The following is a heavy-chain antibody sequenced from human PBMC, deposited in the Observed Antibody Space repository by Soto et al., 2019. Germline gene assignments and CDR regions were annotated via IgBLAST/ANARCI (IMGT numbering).Heavy chain of an antibody. D-gene: IGHD2-2*01. CDR2: ISAYNGNT. CDR3: ARSAGGYQLGTEYNWFDP. V-gene: IGHV1-18*01. Sequence: GASVKVSCKASGYTSTSYGISWVRQAPGQGLEWMGWISAYNGNTNYAQKLQGRVTMTTDTSTSTAYMELRSLRSDDTAVYYCARSAGGYQLGTEYNWFDPWGQGTLVTVSS. CDR1: GYTSTSYG. J-gene: IGHJ5*02.